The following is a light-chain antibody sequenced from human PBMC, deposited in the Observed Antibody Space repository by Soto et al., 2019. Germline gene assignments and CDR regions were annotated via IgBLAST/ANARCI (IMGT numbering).Light chain of an antibody. CDR2: DVN. Sequence: QSALTQPASVSGSPGQSITISCTGTSSDVGGYNYVSWYQQRPGKAPKLMIYDVNNRPSGVSNRFSASKSGNTASLTISGLQAEDEADYYCSSYSSTTTLVFGRGTKLTVL. J-gene: IGLJ3*02. V-gene: IGLV2-14*01. CDR1: SSDVGGYNY. CDR3: SSYSSTTTLV.